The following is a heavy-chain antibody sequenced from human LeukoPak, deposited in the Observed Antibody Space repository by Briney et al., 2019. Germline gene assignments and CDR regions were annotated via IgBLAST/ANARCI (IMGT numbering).Heavy chain of an antibody. CDR3: ARGSTTAQRKDAFDI. CDR1: GFTFSSYR. V-gene: IGHV3-21*05. CDR2: ISSNSAYI. J-gene: IGHJ3*02. D-gene: IGHD4-17*01. Sequence: GGSLRLSCAASGFTFSSYRMNWVRQAPGKGLGWVSYISSNSAYIYYSDSIKGRFTISRDNAKNSPYLQMNSLGAEDMALYYCARGSTTAQRKDAFDIWGQGTMVTVSS.